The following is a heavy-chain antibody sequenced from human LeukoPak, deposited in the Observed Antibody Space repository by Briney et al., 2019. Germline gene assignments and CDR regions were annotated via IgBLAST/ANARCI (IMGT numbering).Heavy chain of an antibody. CDR2: INHSGST. CDR3: AKEGYYDSSGYPFDY. J-gene: IGHJ4*02. D-gene: IGHD3-22*01. Sequence: SSETLSLTCAVYGGSFSGYYWSWIRQPPGKGLEWIGEINHSGSTNYNPSLKSRVTMSVDTSKNQFSLKLSSVTAADTAVYYCAKEGYYDSSGYPFDYWGQGTLVTVSS. CDR1: GGSFSGYY. V-gene: IGHV4-34*01.